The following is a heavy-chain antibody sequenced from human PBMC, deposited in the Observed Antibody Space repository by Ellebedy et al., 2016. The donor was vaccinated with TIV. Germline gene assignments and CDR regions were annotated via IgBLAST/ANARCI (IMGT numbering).Heavy chain of an antibody. CDR2: ISGYNGNT. CDR3: ARDRYIKRIAWFDP. Sequence: AASVKVSCKASGYTFTSYGISWARQAPGQGLEWMGWISGYNGNTNYAQKIQGRVTMTTDTSTSTAYMELRSLRSDDTAVYYCARDRYIKRIAWFDPWGQGTLVTVSS. CDR1: GYTFTSYG. J-gene: IGHJ5*02. D-gene: IGHD2-2*02. V-gene: IGHV1-18*04.